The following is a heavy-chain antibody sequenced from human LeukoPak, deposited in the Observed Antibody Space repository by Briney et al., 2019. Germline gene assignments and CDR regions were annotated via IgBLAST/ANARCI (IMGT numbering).Heavy chain of an antibody. CDR3: ARGWGSGWPYYYYYMDV. V-gene: IGHV1-18*04. CDR1: GYTFGAYY. CDR2: IRPNNGNT. D-gene: IGHD6-19*01. Sequence: ASVKVSCKASGYTFGAYYMYWVRQAPGQGLEWMGWIRPNNGNTNYAQKLQGRVTMTTDTSTSTAYMELRSLRSDDTAVYYCARGWGSGWPYYYYYMDVWGKGTTVTVSS. J-gene: IGHJ6*03.